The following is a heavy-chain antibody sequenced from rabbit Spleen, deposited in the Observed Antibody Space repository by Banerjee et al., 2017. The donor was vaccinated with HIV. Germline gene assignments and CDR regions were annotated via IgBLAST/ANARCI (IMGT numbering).Heavy chain of an antibody. D-gene: IGHD1-1*01. J-gene: IGHJ6*01. Sequence: QSLEESGGDLVKPGASLTLTCIASGVSFSGSSYMCWVRQAPGKGLEWIACIDAGSSGFTYFASWAKGRFTISKPSSTTVTLQMTSLTAADTATYFCARDTSSSFSSYGMDLWGQGTLVTVS. CDR3: ARDTSSSFSSYGMDL. V-gene: IGHV1S40*01. CDR2: IDAGSSGFT. CDR1: GVSFSGSSY.